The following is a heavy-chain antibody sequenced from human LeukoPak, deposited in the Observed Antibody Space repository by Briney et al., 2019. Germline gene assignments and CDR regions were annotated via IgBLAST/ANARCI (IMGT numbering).Heavy chain of an antibody. J-gene: IGHJ4*02. CDR2: FDPEDGET. D-gene: IGHD3-10*01. Sequence: GASVKVSCKVSGYTLTELSMHWVRQAPGKGLEWMGGFDPEDGETIYAQKFQGRVTMTEDTSTDTAYMELSSLRSEDTAVYYCAGGNPFWVRGVINYWGQGTLVTVSS. CDR1: GYTLTELS. V-gene: IGHV1-24*01. CDR3: AGGNPFWVRGVINY.